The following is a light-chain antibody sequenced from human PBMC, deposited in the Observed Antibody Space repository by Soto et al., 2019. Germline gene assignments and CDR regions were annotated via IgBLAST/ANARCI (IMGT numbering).Light chain of an antibody. CDR2: DAS. CDR3: QQRYNWPLT. V-gene: IGKV3-11*01. CDR1: QRVGSY. Sequence: EIVLTQSPATLSLSPGERGTLSCRASQRVGSYLAWYQQRPGQTPRLLIYDASNRATDIPARFSGSGSGTDFTLTISSLEPEDFAVYYCQQRYNWPLTFGPGTKVDIK. J-gene: IGKJ3*01.